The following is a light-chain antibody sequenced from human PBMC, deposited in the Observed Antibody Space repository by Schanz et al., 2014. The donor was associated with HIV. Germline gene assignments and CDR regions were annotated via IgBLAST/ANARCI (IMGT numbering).Light chain of an antibody. Sequence: QSALTQPASVSGSPGQSLTISCTGTSSDIGAYSYVSWYQHHPGKAPKLMIYDVNYRPSGVSSRFSGSRSGNTASLTISGLQAEDEADYYCNSYVGNSVWVFGGGTKLTVL. J-gene: IGLJ3*02. CDR2: DVN. CDR3: NSYVGNSVWV. V-gene: IGLV2-14*03. CDR1: SSDIGAYSY.